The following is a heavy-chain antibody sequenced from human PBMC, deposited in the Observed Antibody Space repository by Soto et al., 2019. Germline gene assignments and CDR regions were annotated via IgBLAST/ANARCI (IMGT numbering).Heavy chain of an antibody. CDR2: IDNDGTGS. J-gene: IGHJ3*01. CDR3: SRGGFHHGFDV. D-gene: IGHD2-15*01. V-gene: IGHV3-74*01. CDR1: GLTFRSYW. Sequence: EVQLAESGGASVQPGGSLRLSCAASGLTFRSYWMHWVRQAPGKGLVWVAPIDNDGTGSIYADSVRGRFTISRDNAYNTVYLHMTSLRADDTAVYYCSRGGFHHGFDVWGQGTMVTVSS.